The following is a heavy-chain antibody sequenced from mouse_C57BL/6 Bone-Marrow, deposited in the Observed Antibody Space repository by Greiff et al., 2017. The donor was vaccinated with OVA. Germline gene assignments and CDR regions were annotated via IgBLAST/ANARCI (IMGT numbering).Heavy chain of an antibody. Sequence: VQLQQSGAELARPGASVKLSCKASGYTFTSYGISWVKQRTGQGLEWIGEIYTRSGNPYYTEKFKGQATLTADKSSSTSYMELRSLTSEDSAVYFCARRRNSLFDYWGQGTTLTVAS. CDR2: IYTRSGNP. J-gene: IGHJ2*01. V-gene: IGHV1-81*01. CDR1: GYTFTSYG. CDR3: ARRRNSLFDY.